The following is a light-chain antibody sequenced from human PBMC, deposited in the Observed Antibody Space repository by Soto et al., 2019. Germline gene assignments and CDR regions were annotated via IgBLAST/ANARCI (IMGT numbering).Light chain of an antibody. Sequence: QSALTQPASVSGSPGQSIIISCTGTRSDVGGYNYVSWYQQHPGKAPKLLISEVSNRPSGVSSRFSGSKSGNTASLTISGLQAEDEADYYCTSYKTRGIVVFGGGTKLTVL. V-gene: IGLV2-14*01. CDR3: TSYKTRGIVV. CDR1: RSDVGGYNY. CDR2: EVS. J-gene: IGLJ2*01.